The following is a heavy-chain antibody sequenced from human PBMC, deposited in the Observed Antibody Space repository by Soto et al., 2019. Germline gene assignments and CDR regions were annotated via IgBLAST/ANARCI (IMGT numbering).Heavy chain of an antibody. CDR3: ARDGSSGSDAFDI. CDR2: IYYSGST. Sequence: SETLSLTCTVSGGSISSGDYYWSWIRQPPGKGLEWIGYIYYSGSTYYNPSLKSRVTISVDTSKNQFSLKLSSVTAADTAVYYCARDGSSGSDAFDIWGQGTMVTVSS. D-gene: IGHD3-22*01. V-gene: IGHV4-30-4*01. CDR1: GGSISSGDYY. J-gene: IGHJ3*02.